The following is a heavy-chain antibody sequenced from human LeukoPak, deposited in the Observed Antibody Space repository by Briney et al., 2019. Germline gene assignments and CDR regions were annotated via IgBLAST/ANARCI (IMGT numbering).Heavy chain of an antibody. V-gene: IGHV3-30*02. CDR3: AKDQSSSYLYFDY. Sequence: GGSLRLSCAASGFTFSSYGMHWVRQAPGKGLEWVAFIRYDGSNKYYADSVKGRFTISRDNSKNTLYLQMNSLRAEDTAVYYCAKDQSSSYLYFDYWGQGTLVTVSS. D-gene: IGHD6-13*01. CDR1: GFTFSSYG. CDR2: IRYDGSNK. J-gene: IGHJ4*02.